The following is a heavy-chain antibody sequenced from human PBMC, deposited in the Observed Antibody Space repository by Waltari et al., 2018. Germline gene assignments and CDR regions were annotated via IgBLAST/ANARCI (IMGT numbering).Heavy chain of an antibody. CDR1: GGSISSSSYY. V-gene: IGHV4-39*01. Sequence: QLQLQESGPGLVKPSETLSLTCTVSGGSISSSSYYWGWIRQPPGKGLVWIGSIYYSGSTYYNPSLKSRVTISVDTSKNQFSLKLSSVTAADTAVYYCARPRQWLAQFDYWGQGTLVTVSS. D-gene: IGHD6-19*01. J-gene: IGHJ4*02. CDR2: IYYSGST. CDR3: ARPRQWLAQFDY.